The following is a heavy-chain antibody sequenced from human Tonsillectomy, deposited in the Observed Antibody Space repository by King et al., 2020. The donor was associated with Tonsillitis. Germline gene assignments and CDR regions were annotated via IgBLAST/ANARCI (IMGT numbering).Heavy chain of an antibody. D-gene: IGHD1-26*01. CDR3: AAPMVGVTYAFDI. V-gene: IGHV1-58*03. CDR2: IVVGSGEI. CDR1: GFTLSSSA. J-gene: IGHJ3*02. Sequence: QLVQSGPEMKKPGTSVMVSCKASGFTLSSSAVQWVRQARGQRLEWIGWIVVGSGEIRYAQKFQERVTITRDVSTSTLYMELSSLRSEDTAVYYCAAPMVGVTYAFDIWGQGTMVTVSS.